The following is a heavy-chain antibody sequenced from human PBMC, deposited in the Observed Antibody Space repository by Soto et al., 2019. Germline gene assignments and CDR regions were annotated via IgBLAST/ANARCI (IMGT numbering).Heavy chain of an antibody. V-gene: IGHV3-11*03. J-gene: IGHJ4*02. CDR2: ISSSSSYT. D-gene: IGHD3-10*01. CDR3: AKNGHYYGSGSFEYCFDY. Sequence: PGGSLRLSCAASGFTFSDYYMSWIRQAPGKGLEWVSYISSSSSYTNYADSVKGRFTISRDNAKNTLYLQMNSLRAEDTAVYYCAKNGHYYGSGSFEYCFDYWGQGTLVTVSS. CDR1: GFTFSDYY.